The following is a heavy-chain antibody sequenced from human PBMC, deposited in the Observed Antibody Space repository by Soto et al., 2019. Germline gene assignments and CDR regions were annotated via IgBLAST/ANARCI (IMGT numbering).Heavy chain of an antibody. V-gene: IGHV3-53*01. D-gene: IGHD2-21*01. CDR1: GFTVSSNY. Sequence: PGGSLRLSCAASGFTVSSNYMSWVRQAPGKGLEWVSVIYSGGSTYYADSVKGRFTISRDNSKNTLYLQMNSLRAEDTAVYYCAREGGYSVNTGLYYYGMDVWGQGTTVTVSS. CDR2: IYSGGST. J-gene: IGHJ6*02. CDR3: AREGGYSVNTGLYYYGMDV.